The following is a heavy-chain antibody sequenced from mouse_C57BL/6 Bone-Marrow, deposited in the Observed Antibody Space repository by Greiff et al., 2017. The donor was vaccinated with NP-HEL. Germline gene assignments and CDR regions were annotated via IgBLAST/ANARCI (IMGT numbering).Heavy chain of an antibody. Sequence: VQLKESGGGLVKPGGSLKLSCAASGFTFSSYAMSWVRQTPEKRLEWVATISDGGSYTYYPDNVKGRFTISRDNAKNNLYLQMSHLKSEDTAMYYCARDRANYSNYAWFAYWGQGTLVTVSA. CDR2: ISDGGSYT. CDR3: ARDRANYSNYAWFAY. V-gene: IGHV5-4*01. CDR1: GFTFSSYA. J-gene: IGHJ3*01. D-gene: IGHD2-5*01.